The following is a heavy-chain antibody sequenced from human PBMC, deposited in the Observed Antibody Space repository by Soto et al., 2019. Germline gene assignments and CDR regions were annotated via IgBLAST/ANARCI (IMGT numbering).Heavy chain of an antibody. V-gene: IGHV1-58*01. CDR1: GSTFTSLP. D-gene: IGHD1-20*01. J-gene: IGHJ6*02. CDR3: AAVITGPYYYYGMDV. CDR2: IVVGSGNT. Sequence: QMQLVQSGPEVKKPGTSVRSSCRAPGSTFTSLPLHGWRKPREQRLEWKGWIVVGSGNTNYAQKFQERVTITRDMSTSTAYMELSSLRSEDTAVYYCAAVITGPYYYYGMDVWGQGTTVTVSS.